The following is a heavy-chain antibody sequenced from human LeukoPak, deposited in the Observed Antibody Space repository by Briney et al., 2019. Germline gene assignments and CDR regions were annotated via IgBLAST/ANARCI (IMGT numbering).Heavy chain of an antibody. V-gene: IGHV3-23*01. CDR2: ISASGATT. D-gene: IGHD3-10*01. CDR1: GFTFSAYA. CDR3: AKEPTSSMVRGGAGY. Sequence: GGSLRLSCVVSGFTFSAYAISWVRQAPGEGLEWVSSISASGATTDYADSVKGRFTVSRDNSKITLYLQMDSLRAEDTAVYYCAKEPTSSMVRGGAGYWGQGILVTVSS. J-gene: IGHJ4*02.